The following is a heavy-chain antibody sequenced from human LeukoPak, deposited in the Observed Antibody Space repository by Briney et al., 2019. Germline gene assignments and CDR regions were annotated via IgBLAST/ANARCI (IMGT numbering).Heavy chain of an antibody. CDR1: GGSFSDYY. CDR3: ARLQLAHYFFDY. Sequence: SETLSLTCAVYGGSFSDYYWSWIRQPPGKGLEWIGEIHHSGSTNYNPSLKRRVTISVDTSKNQVSLKLSSVTAADTAVYYCARLQLAHYFFDYWDPGTLVTVSS. D-gene: IGHD6-13*01. CDR2: IHHSGST. V-gene: IGHV4-34*01. J-gene: IGHJ4*02.